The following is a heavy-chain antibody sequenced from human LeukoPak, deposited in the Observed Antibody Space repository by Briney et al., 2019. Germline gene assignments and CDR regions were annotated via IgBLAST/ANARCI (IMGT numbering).Heavy chain of an antibody. CDR3: AKDQGYNHDYSDAFDI. CDR2: IRYDGSNK. CDR1: GFTFSTYG. D-gene: IGHD5-18*01. Sequence: GGSLRLSCAASGFTFSTYGMHWVRQAPGKGLEWVAFIRYDGSNKYYADSVKGRFTISRDNSKNTLYLQMNTLRAEDTAVYYCAKDQGYNHDYSDAFDIWGQGTMVTVSS. J-gene: IGHJ3*02. V-gene: IGHV3-30*02.